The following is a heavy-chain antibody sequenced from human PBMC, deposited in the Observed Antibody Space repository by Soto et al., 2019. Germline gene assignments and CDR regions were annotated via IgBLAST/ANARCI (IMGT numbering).Heavy chain of an antibody. CDR1: GGSISSGCYY. CDR2: IYYSGST. J-gene: IGHJ4*02. Sequence: SGTLSLTCTVSGGSISSGCYYWSWIRQHPGKGLEWIGYIYYSGSTYYNPSLKSRVTISVDTSKNQFSLKLSSVTAADTAVYYCARLADYYDSSFYSLFDYWGQGPPVTVSS. CDR3: ARLADYYDSSFYSLFDY. D-gene: IGHD3-22*01. V-gene: IGHV4-31*03.